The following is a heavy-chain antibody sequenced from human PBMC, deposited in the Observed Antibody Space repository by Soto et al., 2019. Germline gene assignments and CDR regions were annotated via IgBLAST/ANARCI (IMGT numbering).Heavy chain of an antibody. D-gene: IGHD3-9*01. CDR2: IMAIFGTA. CDR1: VGTVSSYA. V-gene: IGHV1-69*12. Sequence: QVQLVQSGAEVKKPGSSVKVSCKASVGTVSSYAISWVRQAPGQGLEWMGGIMAIFGTANYAQKLQGRVTITADESTSTAYMVLSSLRSEDTDVYYCGRDRGGDILTGDPRYYYYGMDVWGQGTTVTVSS. CDR3: GRDRGGDILTGDPRYYYYGMDV. J-gene: IGHJ6*02.